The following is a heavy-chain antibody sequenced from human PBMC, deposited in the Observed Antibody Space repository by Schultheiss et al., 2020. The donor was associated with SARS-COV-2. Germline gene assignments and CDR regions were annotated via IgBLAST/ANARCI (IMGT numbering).Heavy chain of an antibody. CDR3: AKTSLTYDSSAYYLD. J-gene: IGHJ4*02. Sequence: GGSLRLSCAASGFTFSSYALHWVRQAPGKGLELVSYISSSGSTIYYADSVKGRFTISRDNAKNSLYLQMNSLRAEDTAVYYCAKTSLTYDSSAYYLDWGQGTLVTVSS. D-gene: IGHD3-22*01. CDR2: ISSSGSTI. V-gene: IGHV3-48*04. CDR1: GFTFSSYA.